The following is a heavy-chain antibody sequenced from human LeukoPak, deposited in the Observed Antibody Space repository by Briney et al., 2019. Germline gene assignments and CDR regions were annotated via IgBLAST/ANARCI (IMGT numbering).Heavy chain of an antibody. V-gene: IGHV3-74*01. J-gene: IGHJ5*02. CDR2: INSDGSST. CDR1: GFTFSSYW. Sequence: GGSLRLSCAASGFTFSSYWMHWVRQAPGKGLLWVSRINSDGSSTSYADSVKSRFTISRDNAKNTLYLQMNSLRAEDTAVYYCAREVIVVVPAAINWFDPWGQGTLVTVSS. D-gene: IGHD2-2*01. CDR3: AREVIVVVPAAINWFDP.